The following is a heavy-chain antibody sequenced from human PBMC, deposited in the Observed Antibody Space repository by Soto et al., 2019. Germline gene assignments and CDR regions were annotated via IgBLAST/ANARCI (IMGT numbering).Heavy chain of an antibody. CDR2: TFHRSKWYN. CDR3: ASYSASRKDFDY. D-gene: IGHD6-13*01. V-gene: IGHV6-1*01. J-gene: IGHJ4*02. CDR1: GDSVSSNSAA. Sequence: PSQTLSLTCAISGDSVSSNSAAWNWIRQSPSRGIEWLGRTFHRSKWYNDYAVSVKSRITINPDTSKNQFSLQLNSVTPEDTAVYYCASYSASRKDFDYWGQGTLVTVSS.